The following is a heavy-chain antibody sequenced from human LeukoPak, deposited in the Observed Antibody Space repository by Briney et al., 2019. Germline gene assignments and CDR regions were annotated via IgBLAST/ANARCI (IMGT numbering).Heavy chain of an antibody. CDR3: AGCSHMHDYYDSSGYVDY. CDR2: ISSSSSYI. Sequence: GGSLRLSCAASGFTFNSYSVNWVRQAPGKGLEWVSSISSSSSYIYYADSVKGRFTISRDNAKNSLYLQMNSLRAEDTAVYYCAGCSHMHDYYDSSGYVDYWGQGTLVTVSS. D-gene: IGHD3-22*01. J-gene: IGHJ4*02. CDR1: GFTFNSYS. V-gene: IGHV3-21*01.